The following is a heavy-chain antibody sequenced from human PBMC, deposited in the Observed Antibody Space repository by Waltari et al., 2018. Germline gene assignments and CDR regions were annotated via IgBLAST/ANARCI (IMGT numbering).Heavy chain of an antibody. J-gene: IGHJ4*02. CDR2: IYNRWGV. D-gene: IGHD3-3*01. V-gene: IGHV4-61*02. CDR3: AREEGRYYNFWNGYYAFDN. Sequence: QVQLQESGPGLVKPSQTLSLTCTVSGDSISNGSSHWSWIRQPAGKRLEWSGRIYNRWGVNYTPSLKSRVTISIDTAKNQFSLDQRSVTAADTAIYYCAREEGRYYNFWNGYYAFDNWGQGTLVTVSS. CDR1: GDSISNGSSH.